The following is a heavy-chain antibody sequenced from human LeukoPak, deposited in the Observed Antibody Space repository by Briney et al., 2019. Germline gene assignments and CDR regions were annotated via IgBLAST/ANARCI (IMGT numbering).Heavy chain of an antibody. CDR1: GYTFTGYY. CDR3: ARDYSSGWYYFDY. J-gene: IGHJ4*02. CDR2: INPNSGGT. V-gene: IGHV1-2*02. D-gene: IGHD6-19*01. Sequence: ASVKVPCKASGYTFTGYYMHWVRQAPGQGLEWMGWINPNSGGTNYAQKFQGRVTMTRDTSISTAYMELSRLRSDDTAMYYCARDYSSGWYYFDYWGQGTLVTVSS.